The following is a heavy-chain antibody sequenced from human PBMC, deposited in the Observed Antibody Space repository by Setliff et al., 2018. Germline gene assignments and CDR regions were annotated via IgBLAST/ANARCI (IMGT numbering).Heavy chain of an antibody. Sequence: GASVKVSCKASGYTFTSYAIHWVRQAPGQRLEWMGWINAGNGNTKYSEEFQDRVTFTTDTSATTAYMDLRSLRSDDMAVYYCARGYCDGIGCPAPLYYFDSWGQGTLVTVSS. V-gene: IGHV1-3*03. D-gene: IGHD2-21*01. CDR1: GYTFTSYA. CDR2: INAGNGNT. J-gene: IGHJ4*02. CDR3: ARGYCDGIGCPAPLYYFDS.